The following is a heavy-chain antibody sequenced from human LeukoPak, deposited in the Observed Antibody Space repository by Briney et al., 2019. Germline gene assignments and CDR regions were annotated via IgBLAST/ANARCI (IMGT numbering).Heavy chain of an antibody. V-gene: IGHV3-7*01. CDR3: ARDKIVGPTRFDY. D-gene: IGHD1-26*01. Sequence: PGGSLRLSCAASGFTFSSYWMSWVRQAPGKGLEWVANIKQDGSEKYYVDSVKGRFTISRDNAKNSLYLQMNSLRAVDTAVYYCARDKIVGPTRFDYWGQGILVTVSS. J-gene: IGHJ4*02. CDR2: IKQDGSEK. CDR1: GFTFSSYW.